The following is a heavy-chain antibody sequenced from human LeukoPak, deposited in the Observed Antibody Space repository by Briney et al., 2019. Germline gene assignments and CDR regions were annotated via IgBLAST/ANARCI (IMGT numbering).Heavy chain of an antibody. J-gene: IGHJ3*02. D-gene: IGHD3-3*01. CDR3: AKEARDFWSGYWLDAFDI. Sequence: PGGSLRLSCAASGFTFSSYGMHWVRQAPGKGLEWVAFIRYDGSNKYYADSVKGRFTISRDNSKNTLYLQMNSLRAEDTAVYYCAKEARDFWSGYWLDAFDIWGQGTMVTVSS. CDR2: IRYDGSNK. V-gene: IGHV3-30*02. CDR1: GFTFSSYG.